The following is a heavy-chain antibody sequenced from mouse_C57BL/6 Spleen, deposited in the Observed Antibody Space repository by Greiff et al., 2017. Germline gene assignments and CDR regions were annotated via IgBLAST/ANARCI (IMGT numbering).Heavy chain of an antibody. J-gene: IGHJ2*01. D-gene: IGHD4-1*01. V-gene: IGHV1-82*01. CDR3: APGTFDY. CDR1: GYAFSSSW. Sequence: VQRVESGPELVKPGASVKISCKASGYAFSSSWMNWVKQRPGKGLEWIGRIYPGDGDTNYNGKFKGKGTLTADKSSSTAYMQLSSLTSEDSAVYFCAPGTFDYWGQGTTLTVSS. CDR2: IYPGDGDT.